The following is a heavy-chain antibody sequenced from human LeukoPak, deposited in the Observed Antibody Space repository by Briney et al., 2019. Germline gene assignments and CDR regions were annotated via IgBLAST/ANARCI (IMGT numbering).Heavy chain of an antibody. CDR1: GYSISSGYY. D-gene: IGHD2-2*01. J-gene: IGHJ3*02. CDR2: IYRSGST. CDR3: ARGCSSTSCFNDAFDI. V-gene: IGHV4-38-2*01. Sequence: SETLSLTCAVSGYSISSGYYWGWIRQPSGKGLGWIGSIYRSGSTYYNPSLKSRVSISVDTSKNQFSLKLSSVTAADTAVYYCARGCSSTSCFNDAFDIWGQGTMVTVSS.